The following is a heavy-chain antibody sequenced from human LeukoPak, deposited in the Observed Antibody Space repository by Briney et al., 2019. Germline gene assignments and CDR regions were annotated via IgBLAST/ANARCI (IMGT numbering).Heavy chain of an antibody. J-gene: IGHJ4*02. Sequence: AGGSLRLSCAASGFTFDDYAMHWVRQAPGKGLEWVSGISWNGGSLDYADSVKGRFTISRDNAKNSLYLQMNSLRVEDTAVYYCAKRSLAATNYFDYWGRGTLVTVSS. CDR1: GFTFDDYA. CDR3: AKRSLAATNYFDY. CDR2: ISWNGGSL. D-gene: IGHD6-25*01. V-gene: IGHV3-9*01.